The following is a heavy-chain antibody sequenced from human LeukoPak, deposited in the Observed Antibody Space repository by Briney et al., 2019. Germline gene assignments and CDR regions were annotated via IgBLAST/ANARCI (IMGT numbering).Heavy chain of an antibody. V-gene: IGHV3-66*02. CDR3: ARTDYSHFDY. J-gene: IGHJ4*02. CDR1: GFTVSSNY. CDR2: IYSGGST. D-gene: IGHD3-16*01. Sequence: PGGSLRLSCAASGFTVSSNYMNRVRQAPGKGLEWVSIIYSGGSTYYADSVKGRFTISRDNSKNTLYLQMNSLRVEDTAVYYCARTDYSHFDYWGQGTLVTVSS.